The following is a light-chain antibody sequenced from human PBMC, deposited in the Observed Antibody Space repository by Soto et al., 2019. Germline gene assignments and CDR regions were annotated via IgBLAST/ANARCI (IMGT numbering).Light chain of an antibody. J-gene: IGKJ1*01. CDR3: QQYENLPT. Sequence: DIPMTQSPSSLAASVGERVTITCQASQDISSFLNWYQQKPGKAPKLLIYTASYLETGVPSRFSGSGSGTNFTFAISSLHPEDFATYYCQQYENLPTFGQGTKVDI. CDR1: QDISSF. V-gene: IGKV1-33*01. CDR2: TAS.